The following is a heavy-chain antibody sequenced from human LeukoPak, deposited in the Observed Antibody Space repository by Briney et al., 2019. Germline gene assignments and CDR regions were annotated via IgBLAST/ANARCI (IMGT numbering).Heavy chain of an antibody. D-gene: IGHD6-13*01. Sequence: ASVKVSCKASGYTFTGYYMHWVRQAPGQGLEWMGWINPSSGCTNYAHKVQGWVTMTRDTSISTAYMELSRLRSDDTAVYYCASEVAGGYFDYWGQGTLVTASS. V-gene: IGHV1-2*04. CDR1: GYTFTGYY. CDR3: ASEVAGGYFDY. CDR2: INPSSGCT. J-gene: IGHJ4*02.